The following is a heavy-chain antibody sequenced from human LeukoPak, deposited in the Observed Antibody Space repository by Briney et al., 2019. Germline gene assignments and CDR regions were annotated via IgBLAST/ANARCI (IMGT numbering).Heavy chain of an antibody. CDR2: ISSSGSTI. V-gene: IGHV3-48*03. Sequence: GGSLRLSCAASGFTFSSYEMNWVRQAPGKGLEWVSYISSSGSTIYYADSVKGRFTISRDNAKNSLYLQMNSLRAEDTAVYYCARAMVRGVSNHNFDYWGQGTLVTVSS. CDR3: ARAMVRGVSNHNFDY. CDR1: GFTFSSYE. J-gene: IGHJ4*02. D-gene: IGHD3-10*01.